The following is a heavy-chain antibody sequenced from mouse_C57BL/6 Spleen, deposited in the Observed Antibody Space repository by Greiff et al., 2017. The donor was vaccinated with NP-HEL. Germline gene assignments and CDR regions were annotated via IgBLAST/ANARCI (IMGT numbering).Heavy chain of an antibody. Sequence: ESGPGLVKPSQSLSLTCSVTGYSITSGYYWNWIRQFPGNKLEWMGYISYDGSNNYNPSLKNRISITRDTSKNQFFLKLNSVTTEDTATYYCARQGFYYYGSSDYWGQGTTLTVSS. V-gene: IGHV3-6*01. CDR1: GYSITSGYY. CDR3: ARQGFYYYGSSDY. CDR2: ISYDGSN. D-gene: IGHD1-1*01. J-gene: IGHJ2*01.